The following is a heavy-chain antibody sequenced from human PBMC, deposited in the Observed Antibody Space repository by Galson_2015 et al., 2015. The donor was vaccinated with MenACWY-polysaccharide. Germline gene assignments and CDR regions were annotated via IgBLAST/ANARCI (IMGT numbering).Heavy chain of an antibody. V-gene: IGHV1-8*01. CDR2: MNPNSGNT. Sequence: SVKVSCKASGYTFTSYDINWVRQATGQGLEWMGWMNPNSGNTGYAQKFQGRVTMTRNTSINTAYMELSCLTSEDTAVYYCASTKAGTHYFEYWGQGTLATVSS. J-gene: IGHJ4*02. D-gene: IGHD6-19*01. CDR1: GYTFTSYD. CDR3: ASTKAGTHYFEY.